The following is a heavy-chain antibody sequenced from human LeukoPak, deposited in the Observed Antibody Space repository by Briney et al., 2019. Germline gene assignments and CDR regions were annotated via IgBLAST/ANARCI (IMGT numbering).Heavy chain of an antibody. Sequence: SETLSLTCTVSGDSFTSSGHHWGWIRQSPGKGLEWIGSLYSGRTTYYNPTLNSRVTISLVTSKNQFSLQLNSVTAADTAIYYCVRHDGRGGNTMGALDSWGQGSLVTVSS. J-gene: IGHJ4*02. CDR2: LYSGRTT. D-gene: IGHD3-3*01. CDR3: VRHDGRGGNTMGALDS. V-gene: IGHV4-39*01. CDR1: GDSFTSSGHH.